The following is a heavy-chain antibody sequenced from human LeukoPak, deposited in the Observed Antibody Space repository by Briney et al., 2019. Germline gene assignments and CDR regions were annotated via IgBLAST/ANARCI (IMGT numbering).Heavy chain of an antibody. V-gene: IGHV1-46*01. D-gene: IGHD1-26*01. CDR2: INPSGAST. CDR1: GYTFTSYY. Sequence: ASVKVSCKASGYTFTSYYMHWVRQAPGQGLEWMGIINPSGASTSYAQKLQGRVTMTTDTSTSTAYMELRSLRSDDTAVYYCARDGGSYYMDVWGKGTTVTVSS. J-gene: IGHJ6*03. CDR3: ARDGGSYYMDV.